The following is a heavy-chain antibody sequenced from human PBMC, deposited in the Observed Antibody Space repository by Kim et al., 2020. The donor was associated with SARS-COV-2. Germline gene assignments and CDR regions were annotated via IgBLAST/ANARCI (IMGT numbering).Heavy chain of an antibody. V-gene: IGHV4-34*01. J-gene: IGHJ4*02. CDR1: GGSFTDYY. CDR3: RTTMIVVDPLDF. CDR2: IRHDGIV. Sequence: SETLSLTCAVYGGSFTDYYWSWVRQPPGKGLEWIGEIRHDGIVNYNPSLKSRVSISVDTSKSQFFLKLNSVTAADTAVYYCRTTMIVVDPLDFWGQGALVTVSS. D-gene: IGHD3-22*01.